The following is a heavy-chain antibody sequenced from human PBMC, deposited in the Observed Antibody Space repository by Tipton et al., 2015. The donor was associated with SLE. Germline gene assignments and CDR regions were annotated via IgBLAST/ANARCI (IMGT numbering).Heavy chain of an antibody. V-gene: IGHV3-30*04. Sequence: QLVQSGGGVVQAGRSLRLSCVASGVTFRTSNMHWVRQAPGKGLEWVAGISSDGSNKYYADAVKGRGTVSRDNAKNTLLLQMHSLRGDDTALYYCARSGFEPAALGYWGQGTLVTVSS. J-gene: IGHJ4*02. D-gene: IGHD2-2*01. CDR1: GVTFRTSN. CDR3: ARSGFEPAALGY. CDR2: ISSDGSNK.